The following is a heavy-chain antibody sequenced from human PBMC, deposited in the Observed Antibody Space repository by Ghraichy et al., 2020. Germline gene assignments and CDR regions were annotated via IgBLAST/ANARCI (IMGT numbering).Heavy chain of an antibody. CDR2: IYYSGST. CDR1: GGSISSYY. Sequence: SQTLSLTCTVSGGSISSYYWSWIRQPPGKGLEWIGYIYYSGSTNYNPSLKSRVTISVDTSKNQFSLKLSSVTAADTAVYYCARMGATGLDYWGQGTLVTVSS. J-gene: IGHJ4*02. CDR3: ARMGATGLDY. D-gene: IGHD1-26*01. V-gene: IGHV4-59*01.